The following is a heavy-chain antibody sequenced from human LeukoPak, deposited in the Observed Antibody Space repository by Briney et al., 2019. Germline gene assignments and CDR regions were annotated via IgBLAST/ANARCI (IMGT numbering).Heavy chain of an antibody. V-gene: IGHV3-23*01. CDR1: GFTFSSYA. D-gene: IGHD6-13*01. CDR2: ISGSGGST. Sequence: PGGSLRLSCAASGFTFSSYAMSWVRQAPGKGLEWVSAISGSGGSTYYADSVKGRFTISRDNSKNTLYLQMNSLRAEDTAVYYCAKVGYSSSWYVSAAGFQHWGQGTLVTVSS. CDR3: AKVGYSSSWYVSAAGFQH. J-gene: IGHJ1*01.